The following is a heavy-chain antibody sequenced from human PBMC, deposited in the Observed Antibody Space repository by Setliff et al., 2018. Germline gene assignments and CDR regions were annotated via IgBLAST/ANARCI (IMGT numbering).Heavy chain of an antibody. CDR2: ISPSSSHI. Sequence: SLRLSCAASGFTFSTYSLIWVRQAPGTGLEWVSSISPSSSHIYYADSAEGRFTISRDNAKNSLFLQMNSLRGEDTAMYYCAREIWDFYDDSWSGSSDYWGQGTRVTVSS. CDR1: GFTFSTYS. V-gene: IGHV3-21*04. CDR3: AREIWDFYDDSWSGSSDY. J-gene: IGHJ4*02. D-gene: IGHD3-3*01.